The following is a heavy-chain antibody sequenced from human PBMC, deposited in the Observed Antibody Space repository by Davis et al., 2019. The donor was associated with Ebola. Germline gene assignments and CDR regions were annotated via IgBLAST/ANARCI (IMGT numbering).Heavy chain of an antibody. CDR3: ARDLGGSGYYDAFDI. D-gene: IGHD3-22*01. J-gene: IGHJ3*02. CDR2: IYYSGST. V-gene: IGHV4-61*08. Sequence: SETLSLTCAVSGGSISSGGYSWSWIRQPPGKGLEWIGYIYYSGSTNYNPSLKSRVTISVDTSKNQFSLKLSSVTAADTAVYYCARDLGGSGYYDAFDIWGQGTMVTVSS. CDR1: GGSISSGGYS.